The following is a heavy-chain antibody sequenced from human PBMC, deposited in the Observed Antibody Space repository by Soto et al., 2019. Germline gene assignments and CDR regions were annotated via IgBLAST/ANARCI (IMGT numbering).Heavy chain of an antibody. J-gene: IGHJ6*02. CDR2: ISAYNGNT. CDR1: GGTFSSYA. CDR3: ARDRATIGNYYYGMDV. Sequence: ASVKVSCKASGGTFSSYAISWVRQAPGQGLEWMGWISAYNGNTNYAQKLQGRVTMTTDTSTSTAYMELRSLRSDDTAVYYCARDRATIGNYYYGMDVWGQGTTVTVSS. D-gene: IGHD5-12*01. V-gene: IGHV1-18*01.